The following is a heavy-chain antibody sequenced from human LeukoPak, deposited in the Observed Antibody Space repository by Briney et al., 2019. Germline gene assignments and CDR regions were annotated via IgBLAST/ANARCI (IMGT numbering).Heavy chain of an antibody. J-gene: IGHJ6*02. CDR3: ARSTSPAGDYYYGMDV. CDR1: GYSFTSYW. CDR2: IYPGDSDT. D-gene: IGHD2-2*01. Sequence: GESLKISCKGSGYSFTSYWIGWVRPLPGKGLEWMGIIYPGDSDTRYSPSFQGQVTISADKSISTAYLQWSSLKASDTAMYYCARSTSPAGDYYYGMDVWGQGTTVTVSS. V-gene: IGHV5-51*01.